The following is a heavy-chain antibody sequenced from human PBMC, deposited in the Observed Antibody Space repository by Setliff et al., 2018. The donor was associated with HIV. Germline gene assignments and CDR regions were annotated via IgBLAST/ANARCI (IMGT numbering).Heavy chain of an antibody. V-gene: IGHV4-4*09. J-gene: IGHJ4*02. CDR1: GGSIGVDC. Sequence: PSETLSLTCTVSGGSIGVDCWSWIRQPPGKGLEWIGYIYSNGITRYNPSLKSRVTISLDTCKIKISLTLKSVTAADTAIYYCARLPRGPWRWDYWGQGMLVTVSS. CDR3: ARLPRGPWRWDY. D-gene: IGHD5-12*01. CDR2: IYSNGIT.